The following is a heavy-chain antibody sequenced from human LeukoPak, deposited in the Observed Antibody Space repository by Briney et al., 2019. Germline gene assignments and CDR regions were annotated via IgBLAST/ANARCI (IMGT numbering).Heavy chain of an antibody. J-gene: IGHJ4*02. CDR1: GITVSRNY. D-gene: IGHD6-13*01. V-gene: IGHV3-66*01. CDR2: IYSGGDT. Sequence: GGSLRLSCAASGITVSRNYMSWVRQAPGKGLEWVSIIYSGGDTYYADSVKGRFTISRDNSKNTLYLQMNSLRAEDTAVYYCVRDIVPYSSNWYYFDYWGQGTLVTVSS. CDR3: VRDIVPYSSNWYYFDY.